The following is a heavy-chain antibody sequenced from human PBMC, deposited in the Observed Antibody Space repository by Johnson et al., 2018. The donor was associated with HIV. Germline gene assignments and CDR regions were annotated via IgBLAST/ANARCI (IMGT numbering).Heavy chain of an antibody. CDR2: ISYDGSNK. CDR1: GFTFSSYA. V-gene: IGHV3-30-3*01. CDR3: ARDFSYYFDIGHAFDI. J-gene: IGHJ3*02. D-gene: IGHD3-22*01. Sequence: QVQLVESGGGVVQPGRSLRLSCAASGFTFSSYAMHWVRQAPGKGLEWVAVISYDGSNKYYADSVKGRFTISRDNSKNTLYLQMNSLRAEDTAVYYCARDFSYYFDIGHAFDIWGQGTMVTVSS.